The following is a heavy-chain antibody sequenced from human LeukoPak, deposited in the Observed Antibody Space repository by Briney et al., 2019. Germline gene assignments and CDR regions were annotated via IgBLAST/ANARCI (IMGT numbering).Heavy chain of an antibody. CDR1: GYTLTELS. D-gene: IGHD3-22*01. J-gene: IGHJ1*01. CDR2: FDPEDGET. CDR3: ATVGYYYDSSGYYGSAEYFQH. Sequence: ASVKVSCKVSGYTLTELSMHWVRQAPGKGLEWMGGFDPEDGETIYAQKFQGRVTMTEDTSTDTAYMELRSLRSEDTAVYYCATVGYYYDSSGYYGSAEYFQHWGQGTLVTVSS. V-gene: IGHV1-24*01.